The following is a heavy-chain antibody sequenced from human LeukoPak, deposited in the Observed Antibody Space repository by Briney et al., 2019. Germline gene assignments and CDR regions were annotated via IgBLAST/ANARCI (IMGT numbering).Heavy chain of an antibody. CDR2: INTDGSIT. D-gene: IGHD3-10*01. V-gene: IGHV3-74*01. Sequence: PGGSLRLSCAASGFTFSDYWIHWVRQAPGKGLVWVSRINTDGSITNYADSVKGRFSISRDSAKNTLYPQMSSLRAEDTAVYYCARDRGPRTGFMVREAYDYWGQGTLVTVSS. CDR3: ARDRGPRTGFMVREAYDY. J-gene: IGHJ4*02. CDR1: GFTFSDYW.